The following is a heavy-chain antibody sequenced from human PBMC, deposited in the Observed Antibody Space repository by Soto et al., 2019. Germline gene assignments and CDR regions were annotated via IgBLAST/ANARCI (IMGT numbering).Heavy chain of an antibody. CDR2: IIPIFGTA. V-gene: IGHV1-69*01. D-gene: IGHD3-22*01. CDR3: ARSDYYDSSGYHEYFQH. J-gene: IGHJ1*01. CDR1: GGTFSSYA. Sequence: QVQLVQSGAEVKKPGSSVKVSCKASGGTFSSYAISWVRQAPGQGLEWMGGIIPIFGTANYAQKFQGRVTITADESTSTAYMELSSLRSEDTAVYYCARSDYYDSSGYHEYFQHWCQGTLVTVSS.